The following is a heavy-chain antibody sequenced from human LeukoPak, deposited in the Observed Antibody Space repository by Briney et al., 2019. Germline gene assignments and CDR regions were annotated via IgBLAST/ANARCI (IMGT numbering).Heavy chain of an antibody. Sequence: ASVKVSCKASGYTFTGYYMHWVRQAPGQGLEWMGWINPNSGGTNYAQKFQGRVTMTRDTSISTAYMELSRLRSDDTAVYYCARSYGSGSSYFDHWGQGTLVTVSS. J-gene: IGHJ4*02. CDR1: GYTFTGYY. CDR3: ARSYGSGSSYFDH. D-gene: IGHD3-10*01. V-gene: IGHV1-2*02. CDR2: INPNSGGT.